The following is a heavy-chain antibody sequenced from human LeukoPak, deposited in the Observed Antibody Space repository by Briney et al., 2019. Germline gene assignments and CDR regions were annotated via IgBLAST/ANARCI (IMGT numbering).Heavy chain of an antibody. D-gene: IGHD3-9*01. J-gene: IGHJ3*02. CDR2: INHSGST. Sequence: PSETLSLTCAVYGGSFSGYYWSWIRQPPGKGLEWIGEINHSGSTNYNPSLKSRVTISVDTSKNQFSLKLSSVTAADTAVYYCARLILGDAFDIWGQGTMVTASS. V-gene: IGHV4-34*01. CDR1: GGSFSGYY. CDR3: ARLILGDAFDI.